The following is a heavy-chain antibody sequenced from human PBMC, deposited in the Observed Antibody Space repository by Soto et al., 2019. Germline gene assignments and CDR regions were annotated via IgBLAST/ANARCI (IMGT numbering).Heavy chain of an antibody. CDR2: IYYSGST. CDR3: ASLTYYDILTGYLTSGY. V-gene: IGHV4-59*01. Sequence: SETLSLTCTVSGGSISSYYWSWIRQPPGKGLEWIGYIYYSGSTNYNPSLKSRVTISVDTSKNQFSLKLSSVTAADTAVYYCASLTYYDILTGYLTSGYWGQGTLVTVSS. CDR1: GGSISSYY. J-gene: IGHJ4*02. D-gene: IGHD3-9*01.